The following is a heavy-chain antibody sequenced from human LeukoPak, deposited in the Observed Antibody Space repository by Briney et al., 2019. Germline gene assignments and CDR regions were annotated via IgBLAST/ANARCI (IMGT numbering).Heavy chain of an antibody. Sequence: PGGSLRLSCAASGFTFSSYAMKWVRQAPGKGLEWVSTISGSDGSTYYADSVKGRFTISRDNSENTLYLQMNSLRVEDTAVYYCAKDITHRPGGSDYWGQGTLVTVSS. J-gene: IGHJ4*02. V-gene: IGHV3-23*01. CDR2: ISGSDGST. CDR3: AKDITHRPGGSDY. D-gene: IGHD3-16*01. CDR1: GFTFSSYA.